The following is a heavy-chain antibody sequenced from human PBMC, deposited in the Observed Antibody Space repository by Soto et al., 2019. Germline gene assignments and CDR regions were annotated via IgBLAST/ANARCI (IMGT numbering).Heavy chain of an antibody. CDR2: IYYSGST. Sequence: SETLSLTGTVSGGSISSYYWSWIRQPPWKGLEWIGYIYYSGSTNYNPSLKSRVTISVDTSKNQFSLKLSSVTAADTAVYYCARESDYYGSGGWFDPWGQGTLVTVSS. J-gene: IGHJ5*02. CDR3: ARESDYYGSGGWFDP. D-gene: IGHD3-10*01. V-gene: IGHV4-59*01. CDR1: GGSISSYY.